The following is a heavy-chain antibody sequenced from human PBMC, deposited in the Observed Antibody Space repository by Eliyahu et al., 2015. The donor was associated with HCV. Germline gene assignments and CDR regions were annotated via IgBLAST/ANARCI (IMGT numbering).Heavy chain of an antibody. J-gene: IGHJ4*02. CDR2: IWYDGSNK. D-gene: IGHD5-18*01. CDR3: ARDGYNYGFDY. Sequence: QVQLVESGGGVVQPGRSLRVSCAASGFTFSTYGMHWVRQTPGKGLEWVALIWYDGSNKYYADSVKGRFTISRDNPKNTLYLQMNSLRAEDTAVYYCARDGYNYGFDYWGQGTLVTVSS. V-gene: IGHV3-33*01. CDR1: GFTFSTYG.